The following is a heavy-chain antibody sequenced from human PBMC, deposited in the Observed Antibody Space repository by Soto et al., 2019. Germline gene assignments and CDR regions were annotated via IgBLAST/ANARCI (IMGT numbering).Heavy chain of an antibody. CDR3: ARTRGRGITEYYFDY. CDR1: GGSISSSSYH. D-gene: IGHD3-10*01. CDR2: IYYSGST. J-gene: IGHJ4*02. V-gene: IGHV4-39*01. Sequence: SEALSLTCTVSGGSISSSSYHWGWIRQPPGKGLEWIGSIYYSGSTYYNPSLKSRVTISVDTSKNQFSLKLSSVTAADTAVYYCARTRGRGITEYYFDYWGQGTLVTVSS.